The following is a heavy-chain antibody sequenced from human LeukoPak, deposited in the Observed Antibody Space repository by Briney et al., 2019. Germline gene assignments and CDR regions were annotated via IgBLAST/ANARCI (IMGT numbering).Heavy chain of an antibody. CDR1: GGSISSYY. J-gene: IGHJ5*02. CDR3: AGGSYDYVWGSYSP. D-gene: IGHD3-16*01. V-gene: IGHV4-59*08. Sequence: PSETLSLTCTVSGGSISSYYWSWIRQPPGKGLEWIGYIYYSGSTNYNTSFKSRVTISVETSKNQFSLKLSSVTAADTAVYYCAGGSYDYVWGSYSPWGQGTLVTVSS. CDR2: IYYSGST.